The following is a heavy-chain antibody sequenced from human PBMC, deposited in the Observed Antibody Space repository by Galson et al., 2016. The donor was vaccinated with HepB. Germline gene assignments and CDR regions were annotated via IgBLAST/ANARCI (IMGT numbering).Heavy chain of an antibody. V-gene: IGHV3-21*01. CDR3: AREEEGLVIAGTLRY. CDR2: VTDNRDYK. D-gene: IGHD2-15*01. J-gene: IGHJ4*01. CDR1: GFTFSSYN. Sequence: SLRLSCAASGFTFSSYNMNWVRQAPGKGLEWVSSVTDNRDYKYYADSVKGRFTISRDNAKNLLYLQMNSLRAEDTAVYYCAREEEGLVIAGTLRYWGHGTLVTVSS.